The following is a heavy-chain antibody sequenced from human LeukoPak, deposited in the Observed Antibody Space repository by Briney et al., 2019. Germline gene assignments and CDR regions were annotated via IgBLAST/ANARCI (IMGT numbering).Heavy chain of an antibody. D-gene: IGHD5-12*01. J-gene: IGHJ4*02. CDR2: ISSTSGDI. V-gene: IGHV3-21*04. CDR1: GFAFETYT. Sequence: PGGSLRLSCVASGFAFETYTMNWVRQAPGKGLEWVSFISSTSGDINYADSVRDRFTISRDNAKNSLFLQMDSLRVEDTAVYYCAKGLFSGYDKYLDSWGQGTLVTVSS. CDR3: AKGLFSGYDKYLDS.